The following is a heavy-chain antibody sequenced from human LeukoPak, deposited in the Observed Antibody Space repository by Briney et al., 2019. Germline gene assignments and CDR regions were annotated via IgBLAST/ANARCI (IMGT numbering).Heavy chain of an antibody. V-gene: IGHV4-59*01. J-gene: IGHJ1*01. D-gene: IGHD3-3*02. CDR2: IYYSGSP. CDR1: GGSISSYY. CDR3: ARDIRVGPHFGYFLY. Sequence: PSETLSLTCTVSGGSISSYYWSWIRQPPGKGLEWIGYIYYSGSPNYNPSLKSRVTISVDTSKNQFSLKLSPVTAADTAVYYCARDIRVGPHFGYFLYWGQGTLVTVSS.